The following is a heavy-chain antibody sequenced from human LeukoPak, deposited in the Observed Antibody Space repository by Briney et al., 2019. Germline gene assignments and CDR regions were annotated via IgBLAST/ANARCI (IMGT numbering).Heavy chain of an antibody. Sequence: PGGSLRLSCAASGFTFSSYWMSWVRQAPGKGLEWVANIKQGGSEKYYVDSVKGRFTISRDNAKNSLYLQMNSLRAEDTAVYYCARARITMIVDAFDIWGQGTMVTVSS. CDR2: IKQGGSEK. CDR3: ARARITMIVDAFDI. V-gene: IGHV3-7*01. J-gene: IGHJ3*02. CDR1: GFTFSSYW. D-gene: IGHD3-22*01.